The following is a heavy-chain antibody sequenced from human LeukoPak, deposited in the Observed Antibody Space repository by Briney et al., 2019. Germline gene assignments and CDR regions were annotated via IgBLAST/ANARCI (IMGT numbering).Heavy chain of an antibody. CDR2: ISWNSGSI. J-gene: IGHJ4*02. CDR1: GFTFDDYA. V-gene: IGHV3-9*01. CDR3: AKDRRYYDSSGYYGPFDY. Sequence: GGSLRLSCAASGFTFDDYAMHWVRQAPGKGLEWVSGISWNSGSIGYADSVKGRFTISSDNAKNSLYLQMNSLRAEDTALYYCAKDRRYYDSSGYYGPFDYWGQGTLVTVSS. D-gene: IGHD3-22*01.